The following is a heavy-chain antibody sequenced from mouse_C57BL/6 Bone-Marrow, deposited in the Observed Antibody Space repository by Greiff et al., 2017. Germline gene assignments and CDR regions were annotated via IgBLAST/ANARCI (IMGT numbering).Heavy chain of an antibody. CDR1: GYTFTSYW. CDR2: INPSSGYT. V-gene: IGHV1-7*01. J-gene: IGHJ2*01. Sequence: VQLQQSGAELAKPGASVKLSCKASGYTFTSYWMHWVKQRPGQGLEWIGYINPSSGYTTYNQKFKDKATLTADKSSRTAYMQLSSLTYEDSAVYYCAREATVVAPFDYWGQGTTLTVSS. CDR3: AREATVVAPFDY. D-gene: IGHD1-1*01.